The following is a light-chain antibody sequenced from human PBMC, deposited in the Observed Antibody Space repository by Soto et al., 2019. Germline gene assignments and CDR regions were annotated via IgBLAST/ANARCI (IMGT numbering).Light chain of an antibody. CDR3: QQYGSSPRGFT. CDR2: GAS. V-gene: IGKV3-20*01. J-gene: IGKJ3*01. CDR1: QSVSSSY. Sequence: EIVLTQSPGTLSLSPGERATLSCRASQSVSSSYLAWYQQKPGQAPRLLIYGASSRATGIPDRFSGSGSGTDFTLTISRLEPEDFAVYYCQQYGSSPRGFTCGPGTKVDIK.